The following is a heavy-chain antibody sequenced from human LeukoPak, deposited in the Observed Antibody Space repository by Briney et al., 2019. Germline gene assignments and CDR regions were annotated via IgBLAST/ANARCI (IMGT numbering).Heavy chain of an antibody. Sequence: SETLSLTCAVSGGSFSGYYWSWIRQPPGKGLEWIGEINHSGSTNYNPSLKSRVTISVDTSKNQFSLKLSSVTAADTAVYYCARGDTAMVPDAFDIWGQGTMVTVSS. CDR2: INHSGST. CDR1: GGSFSGYY. CDR3: ARGDTAMVPDAFDI. J-gene: IGHJ3*02. D-gene: IGHD5-18*01. V-gene: IGHV4-34*01.